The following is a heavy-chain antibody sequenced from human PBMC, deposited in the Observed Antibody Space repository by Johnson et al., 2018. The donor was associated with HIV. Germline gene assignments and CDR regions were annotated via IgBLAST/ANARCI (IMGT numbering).Heavy chain of an antibody. Sequence: QVQLVESGGGVVQPGRSLRLSCAASGFTFSSYGMHWVRQAPGKGLEWVAFIPNDGSNEYYADSVKGRFTISRDNSKNTLYLQMNSLRTEDTAIYYCARDLRLNRTVQGRIIISGVFEMWGQGTVVHVSS. CDR3: ARDLRLNRTVQGRIIISGVFEM. J-gene: IGHJ3*02. CDR2: IPNDGSNE. CDR1: GFTFSSYG. V-gene: IGHV3-30*03. D-gene: IGHD3-10*01.